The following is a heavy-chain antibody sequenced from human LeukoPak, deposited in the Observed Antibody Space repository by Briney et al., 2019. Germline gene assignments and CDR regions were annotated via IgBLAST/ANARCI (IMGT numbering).Heavy chain of an antibody. V-gene: IGHV3-23*01. D-gene: IGHD3-10*01. J-gene: IGHJ4*02. Sequence: GGSLRLSCAASGFTFSSYAMRCVRQAPGKGLEWASAISGSGGSTYYADSVKGRFTISRDNSKNTLYLQMNSLRAEDTAVYYCAKGSGSGSYTPYYFDYWGQGTLVTVSS. CDR3: AKGSGSGSYTPYYFDY. CDR1: GFTFSSYA. CDR2: ISGSGGST.